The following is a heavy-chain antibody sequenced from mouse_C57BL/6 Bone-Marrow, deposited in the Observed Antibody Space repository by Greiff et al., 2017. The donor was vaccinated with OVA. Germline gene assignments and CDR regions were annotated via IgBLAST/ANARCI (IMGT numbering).Heavy chain of an antibody. D-gene: IGHD2-5*01. V-gene: IGHV7-1*01. CDR2: SRNKANDYTT. J-gene: IGHJ4*01. Sequence: EVMLVESGGGLVQSGRSLRLSCATSGFTFSDFYMEWVRQAPGKGLEWIAASRNKANDYTTEYSASVKGRFIVSRDTSQSILYLQMNALRAEDTAIYYGARTYYSNYVDYAMDYWGQGTSVTVSS. CDR3: ARTYYSNYVDYAMDY. CDR1: GFTFSDFY.